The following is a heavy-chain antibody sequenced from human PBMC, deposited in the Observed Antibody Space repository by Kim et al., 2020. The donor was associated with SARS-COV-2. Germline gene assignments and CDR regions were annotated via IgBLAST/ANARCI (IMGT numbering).Heavy chain of an antibody. Sequence: GGSLRLSCAVSGFRFSAHWMGWVRQAPEKGLEWVAVISNGGTEKHHADSVKGRFSVSRDDAHNSLYLEMNNLGPEDTAVYYCTTGGGGGSDYWGQGTLV. CDR1: GFRFSAHW. D-gene: IGHD3-16*01. CDR2: ISNGGTEK. CDR3: TTGGGGGSDY. V-gene: IGHV3-7*01. J-gene: IGHJ4*02.